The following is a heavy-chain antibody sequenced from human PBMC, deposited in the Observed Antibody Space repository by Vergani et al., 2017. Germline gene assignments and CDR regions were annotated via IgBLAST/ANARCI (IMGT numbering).Heavy chain of an antibody. V-gene: IGHV1-8*01. J-gene: IGHJ5*02. Sequence: VQLVQSGAEVKKPGASVKVSCKASGYTFTSYDINWVRQATGQGLEWMGWMNPNSGNTGYAQKFQGRGTMTRNTSIITAYMELSSLRSEDTAVYYCARGLPSGIRCCSSTGCYTRWFDAWGQGTLVTVSS. CDR3: ARGLPSGIRCCSSTGCYTRWFDA. CDR2: MNPNSGNT. CDR1: GYTFTSYD. D-gene: IGHD2-2*02.